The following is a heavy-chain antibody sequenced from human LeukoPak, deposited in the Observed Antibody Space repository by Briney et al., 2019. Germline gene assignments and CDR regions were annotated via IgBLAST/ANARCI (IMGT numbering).Heavy chain of an antibody. J-gene: IGHJ6*03. CDR1: GYTFTSYG. CDR3: ARVVSSSWYGYYMDV. Sequence: ASVKVSCKASGYTFTSYGISWVRQAPGQGLEWMGWISAYNGNTNYAQKLQGRVTMTTDTSTSTAYMELRSLRSDDTAVYYCARVVSSSWYGYYMDVWGKGTTVTVSS. V-gene: IGHV1-18*01. CDR2: ISAYNGNT. D-gene: IGHD6-13*01.